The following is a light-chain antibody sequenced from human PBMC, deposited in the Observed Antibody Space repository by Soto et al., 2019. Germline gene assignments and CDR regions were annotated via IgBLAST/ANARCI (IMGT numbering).Light chain of an antibody. Sequence: QSVLTQTPSVSGAPGQRVTISCTGRSSNIGAGYDVHWYQHLPGTAPKLLIYGTTNRPSGVPDRFSGSKSGISASLVITGLQAEDEGDYYCQSYDASLSGGVFGGGTKLTVL. V-gene: IGLV1-40*01. CDR1: SSNIGAGYD. CDR3: QSYDASLSGGV. J-gene: IGLJ3*02. CDR2: GTT.